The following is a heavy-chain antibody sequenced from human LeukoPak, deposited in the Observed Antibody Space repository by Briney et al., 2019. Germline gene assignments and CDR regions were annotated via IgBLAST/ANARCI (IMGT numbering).Heavy chain of an antibody. CDR3: AKDHYDTSGYYYGSY. CDR2: VGNSGAAT. J-gene: IGHJ4*02. D-gene: IGHD3-22*01. V-gene: IGHV3-23*01. CDR1: GFTFSSYA. Sequence: GGSLRLSCAASGFTFSSYAMTWVRQAPGKGLEWVSLVGNSGAATYYADSVQGRFTISRDNSKSTLYLQMNSLRAEDTAVYYCAKDHYDTSGYYYGSYWGQGTLVTVSS.